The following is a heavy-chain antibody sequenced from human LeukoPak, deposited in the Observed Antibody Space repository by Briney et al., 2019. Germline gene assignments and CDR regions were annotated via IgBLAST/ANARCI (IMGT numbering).Heavy chain of an antibody. CDR2: ISGSGDST. V-gene: IGHV3-23*01. J-gene: IGHJ4*02. D-gene: IGHD2-15*01. CDR3: AKGVVVIAAKYYFDY. CDR1: GFTFSSYA. Sequence: GGSLRLSCAASGFTFSSYAMNWVRQAPGKGLEWVSAISGSGDSTYYADSVKGRFTISRDNSKNTVYLQMNSLRAEDTAVYYCAKGVVVIAAKYYFDYWGQGTLVTVSS.